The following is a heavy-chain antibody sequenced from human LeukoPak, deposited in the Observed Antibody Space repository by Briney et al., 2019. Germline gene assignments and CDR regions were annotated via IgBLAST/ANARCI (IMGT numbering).Heavy chain of an antibody. CDR3: AREIPATWGDAFDV. CDR1: GFTFSSYE. CDR2: IGRSNDNV. J-gene: IGHJ3*01. D-gene: IGHD7-27*01. Sequence: GGSLRLSCVASGFTFSSYELNWVRQAPGKGLEWLSYIGRSNDNVKYAGSVRGRFTVYRDNAKDSLYLQMNSLRVEDTAVYFCAREIPATWGDAFDVWGQGTVVTVSS. V-gene: IGHV3-48*03.